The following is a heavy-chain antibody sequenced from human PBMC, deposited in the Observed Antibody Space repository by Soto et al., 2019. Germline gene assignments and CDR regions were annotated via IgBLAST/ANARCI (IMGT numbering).Heavy chain of an antibody. J-gene: IGHJ6*03. V-gene: IGHV4-39*01. CDR3: ARGDIVATGYMDV. Sequence: SETLSLTCTVSGGSISSSSYYWGWIRQPPGKGLEWIGSIYYSGSTYYNPSLKSRVTISVDTSKNQFSLKLSSVTAADTAVYYCARGDIVATGYMDVWGKGTTVTVSS. CDR1: GGSISSSSYY. D-gene: IGHD5-12*01. CDR2: IYYSGST.